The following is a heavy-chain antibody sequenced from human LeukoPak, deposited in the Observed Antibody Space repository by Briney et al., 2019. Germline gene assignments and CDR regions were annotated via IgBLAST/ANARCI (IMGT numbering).Heavy chain of an antibody. Sequence: GGSLRLSCAASGFTFSSYAMSWVRQAPGKGLEWVSAISGSGGSTCYADSVKGRFTISRDNSKNTLYLQMNSLRAEDTAVYYCANLRSSWQNYYYYGMDVWGQGTTVTVSS. J-gene: IGHJ6*02. CDR1: GFTFSSYA. V-gene: IGHV3-23*01. CDR2: ISGSGGST. D-gene: IGHD6-13*01. CDR3: ANLRSSWQNYYYYGMDV.